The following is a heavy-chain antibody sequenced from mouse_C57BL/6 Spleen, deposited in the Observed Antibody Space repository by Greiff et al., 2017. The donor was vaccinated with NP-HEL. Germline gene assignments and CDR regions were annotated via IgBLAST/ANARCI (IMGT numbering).Heavy chain of an antibody. D-gene: IGHD3-1*01. J-gene: IGHJ2*01. CDR3: AREGDGAYFDY. CDR1: GFTFSDYG. V-gene: IGHV5-17*01. Sequence: EVKLEESGGGLVKPGGSLKLSCAASGFTFSDYGMHWVRQAPEKGLEWVAYISSGSSTIYYADTVKGRFTISRDNAKNTLYLQMTSLRSEDTAMYYCAREGDGAYFDYWGQGTTLTVSS. CDR2: ISSGSSTI.